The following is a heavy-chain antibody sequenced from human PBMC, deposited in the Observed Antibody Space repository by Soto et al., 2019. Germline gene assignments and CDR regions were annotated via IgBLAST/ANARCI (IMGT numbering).Heavy chain of an antibody. CDR3: ARGGTGDAFDI. V-gene: IGHV3-30-3*01. J-gene: IGHJ3*02. CDR2: ISYDGSNK. D-gene: IGHD1-1*01. CDR1: GFTFSSYA. Sequence: GGSLRLSCAASGFTFSSYAMHWVRQAPGKGLEWVAVISYDGSNKYYADSVKGRFTISRDNSKNTLYLQMNSLRAEDTAVYYCARGGTGDAFDIWGQGTMVTVSS.